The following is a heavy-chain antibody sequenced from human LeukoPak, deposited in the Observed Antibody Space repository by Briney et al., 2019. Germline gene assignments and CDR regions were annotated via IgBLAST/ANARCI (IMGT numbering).Heavy chain of an antibody. V-gene: IGHV3-23*01. CDR1: VFTFSSYA. CDR3: AKDSNGGGDCFDY. CDR2: ISGSGGST. D-gene: IGHD2-21*01. J-gene: IGHJ4*02. Sequence: GGSLSLSSAASVFTFSSYAMSWVRQAPGKGLEWVSAISGSGGSTYYADSAKGRFTISRDNSKNTLYLQMNSLRAEDTAVYYCAKDSNGGGDCFDYWGQGTLVTVSS.